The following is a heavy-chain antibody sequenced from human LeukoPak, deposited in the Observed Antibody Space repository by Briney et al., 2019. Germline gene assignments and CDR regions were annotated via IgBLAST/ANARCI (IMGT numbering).Heavy chain of an antibody. V-gene: IGHV3-7*01. CDR2: IKQDGSEK. D-gene: IGHD3-10*01. Sequence: PGGSLRLSCAASGFTFSSYWMSWVRQAPGKGLGWVANIKQDGSEKYYVDSVKGRFTISRDNAKNSLYLQMNSLRAEDTAVYYCARDQYGVTMVRGVSDYWGQGTLVTVSS. CDR1: GFTFSSYW. CDR3: ARDQYGVTMVRGVSDY. J-gene: IGHJ4*02.